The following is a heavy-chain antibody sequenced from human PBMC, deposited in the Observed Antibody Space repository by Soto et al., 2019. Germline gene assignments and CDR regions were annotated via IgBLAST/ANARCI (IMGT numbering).Heavy chain of an antibody. J-gene: IGHJ6*03. V-gene: IGHV3-53*04. D-gene: IGHD2-15*01. CDR3: ARGRGYYYYYYMDV. CDR2: IYSGGST. Sequence: WGSLRLSCAASGFTVSSNYMSWVRQAPGKGLEWVSVIYSGGSTYYADSVKGRFTISRHNSKNTLYLQMNSLRAEDTAVYYCARGRGYYYYYYMDVWGKGTTVTVSS. CDR1: GFTVSSNY.